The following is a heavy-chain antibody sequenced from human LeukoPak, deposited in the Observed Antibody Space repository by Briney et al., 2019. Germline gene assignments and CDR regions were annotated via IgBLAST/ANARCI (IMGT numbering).Heavy chain of an antibody. CDR1: GFTFSSYA. D-gene: IGHD2-2*01. V-gene: IGHV3-23*01. CDR3: AKGKDIVVVPAALGHAFDI. CDR2: TSGSGGST. Sequence: GGSLRLSCAASGFTFSSYAMSWVRQAPGKGLEWVSATSGSGGSTYYADSVKGRFTISRDNSKNTLYLQMNSLRAEDTAVYYCAKGKDIVVVPAALGHAFDIWGQGTMVTVSS. J-gene: IGHJ3*02.